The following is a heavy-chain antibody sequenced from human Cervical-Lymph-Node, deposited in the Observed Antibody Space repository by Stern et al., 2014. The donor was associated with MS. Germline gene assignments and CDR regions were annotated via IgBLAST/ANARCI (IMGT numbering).Heavy chain of an antibody. CDR1: GYIFTSYY. Sequence: QVQLVQSGAEVKKPGASVKVSCKASGYIFTSYYMHWVRQAPGQGLEWMGIISPSDGSANYAQKFQGRITMTRDTSTSTVYMDLNSLRSEDTAVYYCARGRMVVTGTTNWFDPWGQGTLVTVSS. D-gene: IGHD2-21*02. CDR2: ISPSDGSA. V-gene: IGHV1-46*01. J-gene: IGHJ5*02. CDR3: ARGRMVVTGTTNWFDP.